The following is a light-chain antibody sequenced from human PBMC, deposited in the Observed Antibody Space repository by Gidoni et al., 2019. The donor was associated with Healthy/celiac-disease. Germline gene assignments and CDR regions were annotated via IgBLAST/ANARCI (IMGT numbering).Light chain of an antibody. CDR2: AAS. CDR3: QQSYSTPLT. Sequence: DIHMTPSPSSLSASVGDRVTLTCRASQSISSYLNWYQQKPGKAPKLLIYAASSLQSGVPSRFSGSGSGTDFTLTISSLQPEDFATYYCQQSYSTPLTFXGXTKVEIK. CDR1: QSISSY. J-gene: IGKJ4*01. V-gene: IGKV1-39*01.